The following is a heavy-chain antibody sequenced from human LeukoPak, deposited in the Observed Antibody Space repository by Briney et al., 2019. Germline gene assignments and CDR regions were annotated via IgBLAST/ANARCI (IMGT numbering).Heavy chain of an antibody. CDR2: ISYDGSNK. V-gene: IGHV3-30*03. J-gene: IGHJ6*02. CDR3: RGPPYYYYGMDV. CDR1: GFTFSSYG. D-gene: IGHD3-10*01. Sequence: GGSLRLSRAASGFTFSSYGMHWVRQAPGKGLEWVAVISYDGSNKYYADSVKGRFTISRDNSKNTLYLQMNSLRAEDTAVYYCRGPPYYYYGMDVWGQGTTVTVSS.